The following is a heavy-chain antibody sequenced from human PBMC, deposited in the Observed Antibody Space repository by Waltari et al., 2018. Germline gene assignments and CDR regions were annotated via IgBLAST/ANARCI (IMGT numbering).Heavy chain of an antibody. CDR1: VCTFSSYA. CDR3: ARDEGYGGDY. CDR2: IIPILGIA. D-gene: IGHD2-15*01. Sequence: QVQLVQSGAEVKKPGSSVKVSCKASVCTFSSYAISWVRQAPGQGLEWMGRIIPILGIANYAQKFQGRVTITADKSMSTAYMELSSLRSEDTAVYYCARDEGYGGDYWGQGTLVTVSS. V-gene: IGHV1-69*09. J-gene: IGHJ4*02.